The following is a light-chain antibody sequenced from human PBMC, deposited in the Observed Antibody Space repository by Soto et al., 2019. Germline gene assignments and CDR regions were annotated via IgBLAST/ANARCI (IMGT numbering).Light chain of an antibody. V-gene: IGLV4-69*01. CDR1: NGHSSYA. CDR3: LLYFGGAYV. CDR2: LSSDGSH. Sequence: QPVLTQSPSASASLRASVKLTCTLSNGHSSYAIAWHQQQPEKGPRYLMKLSSDGSHSKGDGIPDRFSGSSSGAERYLTISSLQSEDEADYYCLLYFGGAYVFGTGTKLTVL. J-gene: IGLJ1*01.